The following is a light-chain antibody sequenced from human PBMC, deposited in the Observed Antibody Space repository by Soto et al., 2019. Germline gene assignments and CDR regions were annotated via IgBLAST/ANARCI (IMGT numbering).Light chain of an antibody. J-gene: IGLJ3*02. Sequence: QSVLTQPPSVSAAPGQKVTISCSGSSSNIGRNFVSWYQHLPGTAPKLLIYNNNQRPSGIPDRFSGSKSGTSATLGITGLQAGDEADYYCGTWDNILSTPWVFGGGTKLTVL. V-gene: IGLV1-51*01. CDR1: SSNIGRNF. CDR3: GTWDNILSTPWV. CDR2: NNN.